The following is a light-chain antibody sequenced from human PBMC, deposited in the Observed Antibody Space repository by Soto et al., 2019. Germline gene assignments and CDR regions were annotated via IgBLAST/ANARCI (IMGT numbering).Light chain of an antibody. CDR2: DAS. CDR1: QSVSSSY. Sequence: EIVLTQSPGTLSLSPGERATLSCRASQSVSSSYLAWYQQKPGQAPRLLIYDASTRATGIPDRISGSGSGTDFTLTISTLEPEDFAVYYWQQYGSSPWTFGQGTRVEIK. J-gene: IGKJ1*01. V-gene: IGKV3-20*01. CDR3: QQYGSSPWT.